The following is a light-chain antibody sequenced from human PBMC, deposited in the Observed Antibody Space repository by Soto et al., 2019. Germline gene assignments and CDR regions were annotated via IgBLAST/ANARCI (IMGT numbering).Light chain of an antibody. Sequence: QSATTLSVSPGEVATLSCRASQGIGDTLAWYQHKPGQTPRLLIYDTSTRATGVPTRFSGSRSGAEFTLTINSLQSEDFAVYYCQPYKNWTLTFGGGTKVDIK. CDR3: QPYKNWTLT. J-gene: IGKJ4*01. CDR2: DTS. V-gene: IGKV3-15*01. CDR1: QGIGDT.